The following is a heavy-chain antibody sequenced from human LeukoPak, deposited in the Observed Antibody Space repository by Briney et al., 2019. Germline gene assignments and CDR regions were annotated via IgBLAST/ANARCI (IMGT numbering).Heavy chain of an antibody. J-gene: IGHJ4*02. CDR2: INPSGGST. V-gene: IGHV1-46*01. Sequence: GASVKVSCKASGYTFTSYYMHWVRQAPGQGLEWMGIINPSGGSTGYAQKFQGRVTMTRDMSTSTVYMELSSLRSEDTAVYYCARRYSSGWYADYWGQGTLVTVSS. CDR3: ARRYSSGWYADY. D-gene: IGHD6-19*01. CDR1: GYTFTSYY.